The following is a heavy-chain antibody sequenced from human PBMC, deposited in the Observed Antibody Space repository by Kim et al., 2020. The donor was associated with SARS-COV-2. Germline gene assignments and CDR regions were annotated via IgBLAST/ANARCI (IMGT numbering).Heavy chain of an antibody. CDR2: IKQDGSEK. V-gene: IGHV3-7*01. D-gene: IGHD4-17*01. J-gene: IGHJ4*02. Sequence: GGSLRLSCAASGFTFSSYWMSWVRQAPGKGPERVANIKQDGSEKYYVDSVKGRFTISRDNAKNSLYLQMNSLRAEDTAVYYCAREGEVTYGDYVYFDYWGQETLVTVSS. CDR1: GFTFSSYW. CDR3: AREGEVTYGDYVYFDY.